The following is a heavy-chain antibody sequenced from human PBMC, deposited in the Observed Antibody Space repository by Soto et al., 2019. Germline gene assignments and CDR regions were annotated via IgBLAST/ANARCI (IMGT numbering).Heavy chain of an antibody. CDR1: GGSISSYY. D-gene: IGHD3-3*01. V-gene: IGHV4-59*01. J-gene: IGHJ4*02. Sequence: TSETLSLTCTVSGGSISSYYWSWIRQPPGKGLEWIGYIYYSGSTNYNPSLKSRVTISVDTSKNQFSLKLSSVTAADTAVYYCARNLYYDFWSGYFDYWGQGTLVTVSS. CDR2: IYYSGST. CDR3: ARNLYYDFWSGYFDY.